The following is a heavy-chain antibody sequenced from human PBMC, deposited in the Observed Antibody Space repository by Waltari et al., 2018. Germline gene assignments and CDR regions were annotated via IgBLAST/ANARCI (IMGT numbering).Heavy chain of an antibody. J-gene: IGHJ2*01. D-gene: IGHD1-26*01. CDR3: ARAVKGVGATTPGWYFDL. CDR2: INHSGST. V-gene: IGHV4-34*01. CDR1: GGSFSGYY. Sequence: QVQLQQWGAGLLKPSETLSLTCAVYGGSFSGYYWSWIRQPPGKGLEWIGEINHSGSTNYNPSLKSRVTISVDTSKNQFSLKLSSVTAADTAVYYCARAVKGVGATTPGWYFDLWGRGTLVTVSS.